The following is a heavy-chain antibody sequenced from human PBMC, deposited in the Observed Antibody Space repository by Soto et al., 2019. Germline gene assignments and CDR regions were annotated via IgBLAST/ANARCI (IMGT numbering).Heavy chain of an antibody. Sequence: PSETLSLTCAVYGGPFSGYYWSCIRQPPGKGLEWVGEINHSGSTNYNPSLKSRVTISVDTSKNQFSLKLSSVTAADTAVYYCARVTYSSRSYWFDPWGQGTLVTVS. J-gene: IGHJ5*02. CDR1: GGPFSGYY. V-gene: IGHV4-34*01. CDR2: INHSGST. D-gene: IGHD6-13*01. CDR3: ARVTYSSRSYWFDP.